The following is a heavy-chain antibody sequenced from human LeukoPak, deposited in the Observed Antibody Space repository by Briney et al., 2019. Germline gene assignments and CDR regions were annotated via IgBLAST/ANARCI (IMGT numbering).Heavy chain of an antibody. V-gene: IGHV4-59*08. D-gene: IGHD6-19*01. J-gene: IGHJ5*02. CDR2: IYYSGST. CDR3: AGRLGVAGFNWFDP. CDR1: GGSISSYY. Sequence: PSETLSLTCTVSGGSISSYYWSWIRQPPGKGLEWIGYIYYSGSTNYNPSLKGRVTISVDTSKNQFSLKLSSVTAADTAVYYWAGRLGVAGFNWFDPWGQGTLVTVSS.